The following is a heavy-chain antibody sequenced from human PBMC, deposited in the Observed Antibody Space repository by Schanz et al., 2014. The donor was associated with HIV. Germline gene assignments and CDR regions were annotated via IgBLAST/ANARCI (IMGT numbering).Heavy chain of an antibody. Sequence: QVQLVQSGAEVKKPGASVKVSCKASGYSFISYDFSWVRQATGQGLEWMGWIDPNSGGFARKFNDRVPITRDTSINTAYMELSRLRFEDTAVYYCAKSRFQLHWFDSWGQGTLVTVSS. V-gene: IGHV1-8*03. CDR3: AKSRFQLHWFDS. D-gene: IGHD2-2*01. J-gene: IGHJ5*01. CDR2: IDPNSG. CDR1: GYSFISYD.